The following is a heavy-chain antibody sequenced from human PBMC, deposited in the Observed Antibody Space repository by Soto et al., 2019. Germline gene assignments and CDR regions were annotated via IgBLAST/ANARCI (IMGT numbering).Heavy chain of an antibody. CDR2: ISGSGGST. J-gene: IGHJ4*02. D-gene: IGHD4-17*01. CDR1: GFTFSSYA. CDR3: AKETRWGDYRPY. V-gene: IGHV3-23*01. Sequence: PGGSLRLSCAASGFTFSSYAMSWVRQAPGKGLEWVPAISGSGGSTYYADSVKGRFTISRDNSKSTLYLQMNSLRAEDTAVYYCAKETRWGDYRPYWGQGTLVTVSS.